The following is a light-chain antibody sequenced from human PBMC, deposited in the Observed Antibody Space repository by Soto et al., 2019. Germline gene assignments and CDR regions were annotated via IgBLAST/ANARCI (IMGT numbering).Light chain of an antibody. V-gene: IGLV2-14*01. CDR1: SSDVGGYNY. CDR3: SSSTSSSTLRV. J-gene: IGLJ2*01. Sequence: QSVLTQPASVSGSPGQSITISCTGTSSDVGGYNYVSWYQQHPGKAPKLMIYDVSNRPSGVSNRFSGSNSDNTASLTISGQKAEEEAGYYCSSSTSSSTLRVFGGGTKLTV. CDR2: DVS.